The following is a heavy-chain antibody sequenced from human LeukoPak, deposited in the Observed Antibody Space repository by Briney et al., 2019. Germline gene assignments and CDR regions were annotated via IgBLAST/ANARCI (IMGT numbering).Heavy chain of an antibody. CDR1: GYTFTSYD. D-gene: IGHD2-15*01. V-gene: IGHV1-8*01. J-gene: IGHJ6*03. CDR2: MNPNSGNT. CDR3: ATDMGDSDGKYMDV. Sequence: ASVKVSCKAFGYTFTSYDINWVRQATGQGLEWMGWMNPNSGNTGYAQKFQGRVTMTRNTSISTAYMELSSLTSEDTAIYYCATDMGDSDGKYMDVWGRGTTVTVSS.